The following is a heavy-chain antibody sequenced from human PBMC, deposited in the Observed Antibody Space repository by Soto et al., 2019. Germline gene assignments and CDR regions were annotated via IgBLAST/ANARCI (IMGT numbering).Heavy chain of an antibody. Sequence: QLVQSGAEVKRPGASVKVSCKASGYTFNTFGISWVRQAPGQGPEWMGCISGDNGKRDYSRKLQGRITLTTDPFPETSNMELRSLTSDDTAVYYCARGGGKYFGVNDSWGQGTLVTVSS. CDR3: ARGGGKYFGVNDS. CDR1: GYTFNTFG. J-gene: IGHJ4*02. CDR2: ISGDNGKR. V-gene: IGHV1-18*01. D-gene: IGHD2-8*01.